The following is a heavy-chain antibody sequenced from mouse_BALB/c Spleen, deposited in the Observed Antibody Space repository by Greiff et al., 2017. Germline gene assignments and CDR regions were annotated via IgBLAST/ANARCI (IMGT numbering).Heavy chain of an antibody. V-gene: IGHV2-9*02. Sequence: QVQLQQSGPGLVAPSQSLSITCTVSGFSLTSYGVHWVRQPPGKGLEWLGVIWAGGSTNYNSALMSRLSISKDNSKSQVFLKMNSLQTDDTAMYYCAREAYGNYGYFDVWGAGTTVTVSS. D-gene: IGHD2-10*02. CDR1: GFSLTSYG. CDR2: IWAGGST. CDR3: AREAYGNYGYFDV. J-gene: IGHJ1*01.